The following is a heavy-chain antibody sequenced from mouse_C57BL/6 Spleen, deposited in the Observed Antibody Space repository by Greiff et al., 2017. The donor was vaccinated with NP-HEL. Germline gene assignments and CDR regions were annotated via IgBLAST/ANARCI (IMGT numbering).Heavy chain of an antibody. J-gene: IGHJ3*01. CDR2: IDPETGGT. CDR1: GYTFTDYE. CDR3: TSYGYYRAY. V-gene: IGHV1-15*01. Sequence: VKLVESGAELVRPGASVTLSCKASGYTFTDYEMHWVKQTPVHGLEWIGAIDPETGGTAYNQKFKGKAILTADKSSSTAYMELRSLTSEDSAVYYCTSYGYYRAYWGQGTLVTVSA. D-gene: IGHD2-3*01.